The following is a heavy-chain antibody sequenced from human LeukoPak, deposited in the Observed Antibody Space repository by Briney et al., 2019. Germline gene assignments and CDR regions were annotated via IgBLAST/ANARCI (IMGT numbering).Heavy chain of an antibody. CDR2: INHSGST. D-gene: IGHD3-3*01. Sequence: PSETLSLTCAVYGGSFSGYYWSRIRQPPGKGLEWIGEINHSGSTNYNPSLKSRVTISVDTSKNQFSLKLSSVTAADTAVYYCARGYYDFWSGYYTPYYYYMDVWGKGTTVTVSS. V-gene: IGHV4-34*01. J-gene: IGHJ6*03. CDR3: ARGYYDFWSGYYTPYYYYMDV. CDR1: GGSFSGYY.